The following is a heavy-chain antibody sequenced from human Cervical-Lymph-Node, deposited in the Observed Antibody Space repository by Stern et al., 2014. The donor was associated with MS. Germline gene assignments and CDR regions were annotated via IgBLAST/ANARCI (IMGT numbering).Heavy chain of an antibody. Sequence: QVQLQESGPGLVKPSQTLSLTCTVSGASISTVGYYWSWIRQHPGKGLEWIAYISYIGSTYSTPSLKSRVSISADTSKNQFSLNLTSVTAADTALYYCARSDRLWGSFDYWGQGTLVAVSS. CDR1: GASISTVGYY. J-gene: IGHJ4*02. CDR3: ARSDRLWGSFDY. V-gene: IGHV4-31*03. CDR2: ISYIGST. D-gene: IGHD3-16*01.